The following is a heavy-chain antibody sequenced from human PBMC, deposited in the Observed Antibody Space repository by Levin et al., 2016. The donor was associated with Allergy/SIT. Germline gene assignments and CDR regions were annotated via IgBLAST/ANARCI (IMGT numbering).Heavy chain of an antibody. CDR3: ARGPIRQWLRYYYGMDV. V-gene: IGHV4-34*01. Sequence: WIRQPPGKGLEWIGEINHSGSTNYNPSLKSRVTISVDTSKNQFSLKLSSVTAADTAVYYCARGPIRQWLRYYYGMDVWGQGTTVTVSS. J-gene: IGHJ6*02. D-gene: IGHD6-19*01. CDR2: INHSGST.